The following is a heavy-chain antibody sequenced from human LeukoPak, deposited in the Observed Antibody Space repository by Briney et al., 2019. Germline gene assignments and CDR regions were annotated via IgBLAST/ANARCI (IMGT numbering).Heavy chain of an antibody. V-gene: IGHV3-11*06. J-gene: IGHJ4*02. CDR1: GFTFSDYY. CDR3: ARVGPGYDSSGYYVDY. CDR2: VSSSSSYT. Sequence: GGSLRLSCAASGFTFSDYYMSWIRQAPGKGLEWVSYVSSSSSYTNYADSVKGRFTISRDNAKNSLYLQMNSLRAEDTAVYYCARVGPGYDSSGYYVDYWGQGTLVTVSS. D-gene: IGHD3-22*01.